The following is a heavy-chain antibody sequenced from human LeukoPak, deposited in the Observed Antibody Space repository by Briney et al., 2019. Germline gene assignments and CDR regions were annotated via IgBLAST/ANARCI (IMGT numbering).Heavy chain of an antibody. V-gene: IGHV3-9*01. CDR1: GFTFDDYA. Sequence: GRSLRLSCAASGFTFDDYAMHWVRQAPGKGLEWVSGISWNSGSIGYADSVKGRFTISRDNAKNSLYLQMNSLRAEDTALYYCARASGYYYYGMDVWGKGTTVTVSS. D-gene: IGHD3-10*01. CDR2: ISWNSGSI. CDR3: ARASGYYYYGMDV. J-gene: IGHJ6*04.